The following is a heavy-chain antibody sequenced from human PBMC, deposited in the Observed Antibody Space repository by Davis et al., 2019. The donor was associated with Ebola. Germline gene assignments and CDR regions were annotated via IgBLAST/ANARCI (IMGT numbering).Heavy chain of an antibody. Sequence: PGGSLRLSCAASGFTFSDYYMSWIRQAPGKGLEWVSGISWNSGSIGYADSVKGRFTISRDNAKNSLYLQMNSLRAEDTALYYCAKGAYGSGSYAFDYWGQGTLVTVSS. V-gene: IGHV3-9*01. CDR3: AKGAYGSGSYAFDY. CDR2: ISWNSGSI. J-gene: IGHJ4*02. CDR1: GFTFSDYY. D-gene: IGHD3-10*01.